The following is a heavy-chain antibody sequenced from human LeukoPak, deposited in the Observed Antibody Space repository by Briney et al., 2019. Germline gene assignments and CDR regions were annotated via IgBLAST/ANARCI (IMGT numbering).Heavy chain of an antibody. Sequence: QPGGSLRLSCVASGFTFSRYWMIWVRQAPGKGLEWVANVNRDGNEKHYVDSVEGRFTISRDNAKNSLYLQMNTLRNEDTAVYYCVRDDGNRTGSTYFDAFDIWGPGTLVTVSS. V-gene: IGHV3-7*03. CDR1: GFTFSRYW. CDR2: VNRDGNEK. D-gene: IGHD3-9*01. J-gene: IGHJ3*02. CDR3: VRDDGNRTGSTYFDAFDI.